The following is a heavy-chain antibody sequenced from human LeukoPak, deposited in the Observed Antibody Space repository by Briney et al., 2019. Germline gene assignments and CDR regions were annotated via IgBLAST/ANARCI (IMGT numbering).Heavy chain of an antibody. V-gene: IGHV4-34*01. J-gene: IGHJ3*02. CDR2: INQSGSS. Sequence: SETLSLTCAVYGGSFSDYFWSWVRQPPGKGLEWIGEINQSGSSTYNPSLKSRVTMSVDTSKNQLSLKVTSVTAADTAVYYCASIHQVRGTDTFDIWGQGTMVTVS. CDR1: GGSFSDYF. CDR3: ASIHQVRGTDTFDI. D-gene: IGHD3-10*01.